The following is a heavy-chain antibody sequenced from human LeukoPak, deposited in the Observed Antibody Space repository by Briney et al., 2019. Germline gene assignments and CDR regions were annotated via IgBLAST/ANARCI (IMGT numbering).Heavy chain of an antibody. J-gene: IGHJ6*03. V-gene: IGHV1-2*02. CDR1: GYTFTGYY. Sequence: HWASVKVSCKASGYTFTGYYMHWVRQAPGQGLEWMGWINPNSGGTNYAQKFQGRVTMTRDTSISTAYMELSRLRSDDTAVYYCAKNMVRGANYYYYMDVWGKGTTVTISS. D-gene: IGHD3-10*01. CDR2: INPNSGGT. CDR3: AKNMVRGANYYYYMDV.